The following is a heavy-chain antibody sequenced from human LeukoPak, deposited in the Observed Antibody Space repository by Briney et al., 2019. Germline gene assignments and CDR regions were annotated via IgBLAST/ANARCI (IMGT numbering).Heavy chain of an antibody. J-gene: IGHJ4*02. V-gene: IGHV3-74*01. Sequence: GGSLRLSCAASGFTFSSYWMHWVRQAPGKGLVWVSRINSDGSSTSYADSVKGRFTISRDNAKNTLYLQMNSLRADDTAAYYCARGSRDGYNTRPDYWGQGTLATVSS. CDR1: GFTFSSYW. CDR3: ARGSRDGYNTRPDY. CDR2: INSDGSST. D-gene: IGHD5-24*01.